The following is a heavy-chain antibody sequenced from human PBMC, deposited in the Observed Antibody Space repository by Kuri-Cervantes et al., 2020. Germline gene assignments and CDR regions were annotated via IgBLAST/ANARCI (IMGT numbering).Heavy chain of an antibody. CDR1: GYSISSGYY. V-gene: IGHV4-38-2*01. Sequence: SETLSLTCAVSGYSISSGYYWGWIRQPPGKGLEWIGSIYHSGSTYYNPSLKSRVTISVDTSKNQFSLKLSSVTAADTAVYYCARGGHAILTGYSDWGQGTLVTVSS. CDR3: ARGGHAILTGYSD. CDR2: IYHSGST. J-gene: IGHJ4*02. D-gene: IGHD3-9*01.